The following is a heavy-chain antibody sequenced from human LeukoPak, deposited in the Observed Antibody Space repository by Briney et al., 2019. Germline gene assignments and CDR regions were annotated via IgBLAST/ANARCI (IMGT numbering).Heavy chain of an antibody. D-gene: IGHD6-19*01. V-gene: IGHV3-7*03. CDR1: GFTFSSYW. J-gene: IGHJ4*02. CDR3: AKEEISSGWSF. Sequence: GRSLRLSCAASGFTFSSYWMSWVRQAPGKGLEWVANIKQDGSEKYYVDSLKGRFTISKDNAKNSLYLQMNRLRAEDTALYYCAKEEISSGWSFWGQGTLVTVSS. CDR2: IKQDGSEK.